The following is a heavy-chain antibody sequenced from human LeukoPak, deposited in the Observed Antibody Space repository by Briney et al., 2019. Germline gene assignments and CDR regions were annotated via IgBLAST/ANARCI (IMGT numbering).Heavy chain of an antibody. D-gene: IGHD3-3*01. J-gene: IGHJ3*02. CDR3: ASSITIFGVVIIQSRAFDI. Sequence: SETLSLTCAVYGGSFSGYYWSWIRQPPGKGLEWIGEINLSGSTNYNPSLKSRVTISVDTSKNQFSLKLSSVTAADTAVYYCASSITIFGVVIIQSRAFDIWGQGTMVTVSS. V-gene: IGHV4-34*01. CDR2: INLSGST. CDR1: GGSFSGYY.